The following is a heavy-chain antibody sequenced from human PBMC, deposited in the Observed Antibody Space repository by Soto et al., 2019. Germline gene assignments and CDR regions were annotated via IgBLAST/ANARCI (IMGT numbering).Heavy chain of an antibody. J-gene: IGHJ4*01. CDR3: TTDSYSTIIIVRFDY. D-gene: IGHD3-22*01. Sequence: GGSLRLSCAASGFTFSNAWINWVRQAPGKGLEWVGRIKSKTDGGTTDYAEPVKGRFAISRDDSNNMVYLQMNSLKIEDTAVYSCTTDSYSTIIIVRFDYWGHGTLVTV. CDR1: GFTFSNAW. CDR2: IKSKTDGGTT. V-gene: IGHV3-15*07.